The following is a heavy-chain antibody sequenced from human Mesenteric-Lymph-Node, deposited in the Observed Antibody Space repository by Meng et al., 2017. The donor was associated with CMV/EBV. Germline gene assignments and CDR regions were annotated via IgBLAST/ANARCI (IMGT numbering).Heavy chain of an antibody. J-gene: IGHJ6*02. V-gene: IGHV3-9*01. Sequence: GGSLRLSCAASGFTFDDYALHWVRQAPGKGLEWVSGISWNSVSIGYADSVKGRFISSRDNAKKLLYLQMNSLRAEDTALYYCVKDKGSSWESYYGMDVCGQGTTVTVSS. CDR2: ISWNSVSI. D-gene: IGHD6-19*01. CDR1: GFTFDDYA. CDR3: VKDKGSSWESYYGMDV.